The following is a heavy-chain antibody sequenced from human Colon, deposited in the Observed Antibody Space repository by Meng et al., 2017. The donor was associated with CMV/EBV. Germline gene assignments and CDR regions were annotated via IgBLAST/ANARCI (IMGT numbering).Heavy chain of an antibody. CDR3: FVSKWMKAYEMDV. CDR1: GFSFSSYG. CDR2: IWYDGRNK. Sequence: GGSLRLSCAASGFSFSSYGFHWVRQAPGKGLEWVAVIWYDGRNKYYADSVKGRFTISRDNSKNTLYLQMNSLRDEDTAVYYCFVSKWMKAYEMDVWGQGTTVTVSS. D-gene: IGHD2/OR15-2a*01. V-gene: IGHV3-33*01. J-gene: IGHJ6*02.